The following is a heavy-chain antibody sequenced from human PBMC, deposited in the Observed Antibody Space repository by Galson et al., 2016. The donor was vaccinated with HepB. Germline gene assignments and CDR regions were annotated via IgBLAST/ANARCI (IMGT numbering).Heavy chain of an antibody. J-gene: IGHJ3*02. CDR2: INPGSGNT. V-gene: IGHV1-3*01. CDR3: ARGQHYYDSSGYYPNDAFHI. CDR1: GYSFTNFM. Sequence: SVKVSCKASGYSFTNFMIHWVRQAPGQRLEWMGWINPGSGNTKYSQKFQVRVTITRDTSASTAYMELSSLRSEDTAVYYCARGQHYYDSSGYYPNDAFHIWGQGTMVTVSS. D-gene: IGHD3-22*01.